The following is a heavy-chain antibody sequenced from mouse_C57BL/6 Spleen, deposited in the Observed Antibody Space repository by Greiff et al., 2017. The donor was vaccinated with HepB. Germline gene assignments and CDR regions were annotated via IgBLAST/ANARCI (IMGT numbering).Heavy chain of an antibody. V-gene: IGHV5-4*01. CDR2: ISDGGSYT. CDR3: ARDYYGNYGYFDY. Sequence: EVQLQESGGGLVKPGGSLKLSCAASGFTFSSYAMSWVRQTPEKRLEWVATISDGGSYTYYPDNVKGRFTISRDNAKNNLYLQMSHLKSEDTAMYYCARDYYGNYGYFDYWGQGTTLTVSS. D-gene: IGHD2-1*01. J-gene: IGHJ2*01. CDR1: GFTFSSYA.